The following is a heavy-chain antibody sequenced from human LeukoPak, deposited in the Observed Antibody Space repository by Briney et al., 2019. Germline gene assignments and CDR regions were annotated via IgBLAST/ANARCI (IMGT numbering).Heavy chain of an antibody. Sequence: GGSLRLSCAASGFTFSSYWMSWVCQAPGKGLEWVANIKQDGSEKYYVDSVKGRFTISRDNAKNSLYLQMNSLRAEDTAVYYCARDKGRWVAARPGYWGQGTLVTVSS. CDR1: GFTFSSYW. CDR3: ARDKGRWVAARPGY. D-gene: IGHD6-6*01. CDR2: IKQDGSEK. V-gene: IGHV3-7*01. J-gene: IGHJ4*02.